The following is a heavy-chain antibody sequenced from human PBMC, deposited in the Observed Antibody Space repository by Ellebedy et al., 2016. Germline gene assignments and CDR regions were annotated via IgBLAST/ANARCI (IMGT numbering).Heavy chain of an antibody. V-gene: IGHV4-39*01. CDR2: IYYSGST. Sequence: SETLSLTCTVSGGSISSSSYYWGWIRQPPGKGLEWIGSIYYSGSTYYNPSLKSRVTISVDTSKNQFSLKLSSVTAADTAVYYCARLSGYGGNFGTDAFDIWGQGTMVTVSS. CDR1: GGSISSSSYY. D-gene: IGHD4-23*01. J-gene: IGHJ3*02. CDR3: ARLSGYGGNFGTDAFDI.